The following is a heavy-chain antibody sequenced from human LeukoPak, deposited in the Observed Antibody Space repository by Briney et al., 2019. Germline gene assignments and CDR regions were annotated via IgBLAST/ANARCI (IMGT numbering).Heavy chain of an antibody. CDR2: FDPTDGGT. Sequence: ASVKVSCKVSGYTLTQLSIHWVRQAPGKGLDWMGGFDPTDGGTIYAQNFQGRVTLTEDTSTDTPYMELSSLRSEDTAVYYCATDLIVGPTTDLDYWGQGTLVTVSS. CDR3: ATDLIVGPTTDLDY. D-gene: IGHD1-26*01. CDR1: GYTLTQLS. J-gene: IGHJ4*02. V-gene: IGHV1-24*01.